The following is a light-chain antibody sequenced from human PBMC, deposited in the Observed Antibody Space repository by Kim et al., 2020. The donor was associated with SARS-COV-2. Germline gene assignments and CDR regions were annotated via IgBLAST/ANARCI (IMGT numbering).Light chain of an antibody. V-gene: IGKV4-1*01. CDR3: QQYYTSPLT. CDR2: WAS. CDR1: QSVLSSSNNRDS. Sequence: DIVMTQSPDSLAVSLGERATINCKSSQSVLSSSNNRDSLAWYQQKPGQPPRLLFYWASVRQSGVPDRFSGSGSGTDFTLTISNLQAEDVAVYSCQQYYTSPLTFGGGTNVEIK. J-gene: IGKJ4*01.